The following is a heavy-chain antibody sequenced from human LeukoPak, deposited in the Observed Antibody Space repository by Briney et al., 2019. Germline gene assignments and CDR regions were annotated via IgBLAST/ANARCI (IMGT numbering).Heavy chain of an antibody. V-gene: IGHV3-30*02. Sequence: GGSLRLSCAASGFTFSSYGMHWVRQAPGKGLEWVAFIRYDGNNKYYADSVKGRFTISRDNSKNTLYLQMNSLRAEDTAVYYCAKNRGGRLSGSYLDYWGQGTLVTVSS. CDR2: IRYDGNNK. CDR1: GFTFSSYG. CDR3: AKNRGGRLSGSYLDY. J-gene: IGHJ4*02. D-gene: IGHD1-26*01.